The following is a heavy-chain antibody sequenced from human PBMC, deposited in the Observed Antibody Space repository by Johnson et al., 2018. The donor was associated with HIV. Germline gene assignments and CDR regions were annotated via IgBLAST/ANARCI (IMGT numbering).Heavy chain of an antibody. D-gene: IGHD3-22*01. V-gene: IGHV3-NL1*01. CDR3: ARERDDSSGYYYHDALTGKGGAFDF. CDR2: IYSGGST. Sequence: QVQLVESGGGVVQPGRSLRLSCAASGFTFSSYGMHWVRQAPGKGLEWVAVIYSGGSTYYADSVKGRFTISRDNSKNTLYLQMNSLRAEDTAVYYCARERDDSSGYYYHDALTGKGGAFDFWGQGTMVTVSS. J-gene: IGHJ3*01. CDR1: GFTFSSYG.